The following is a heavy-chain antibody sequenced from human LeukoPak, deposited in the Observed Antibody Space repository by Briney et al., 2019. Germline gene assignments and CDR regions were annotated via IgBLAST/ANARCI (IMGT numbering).Heavy chain of an antibody. CDR3: ATDEKDFDWIDY. D-gene: IGHD3-9*01. CDR1: GFTFSSYS. V-gene: IGHV3-21*01. J-gene: IGHJ4*02. Sequence: GGSLRLSCAASGFTFSSYSMNWVRQAPGKGLEWVSSISSSSSYIYYADSMKGRFTISRDNAKNSLYLQMNSLRAEDTAVYYCATDEKDFDWIDYWGQGTLATVSS. CDR2: ISSSSSYI.